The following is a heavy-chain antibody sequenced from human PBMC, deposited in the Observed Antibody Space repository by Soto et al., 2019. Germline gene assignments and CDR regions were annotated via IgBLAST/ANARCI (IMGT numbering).Heavy chain of an antibody. CDR3: ATESGSTYGYFDH. D-gene: IGHD5-18*01. J-gene: IGHJ4*02. V-gene: IGHV4-30-4*01. Sequence: PSETLSPTCTVSGGSVTRDEDYLTWIGQSPGKGLEWIGYISNSGSTGYNPSLKTRLSMSVDRSKNQFTLRLTSVTAADTAVYFCATESGSTYGYFDHWGQGTQVTVSS. CDR1: GGSVTRDEDY. CDR2: ISNSGST.